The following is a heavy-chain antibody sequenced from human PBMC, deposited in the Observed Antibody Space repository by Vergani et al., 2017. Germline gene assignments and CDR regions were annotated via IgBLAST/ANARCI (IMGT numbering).Heavy chain of an antibody. CDR2: IYHSGST. CDR1: GGSISSSNW. V-gene: IGHV4-4*02. J-gene: IGHJ4*02. D-gene: IGHD3-10*01. CDR3: ARDRGDMVRGVIHHNYYFDY. Sequence: QVQLQESGPGLVKPSGTLSLTCAVSGGSISSSNWWSWVRQPPGKGLEWIGEIYHSGSTNYNPSLKSRVTISVDKSKTQFSLKLSSVTSADTAVYYCARDRGDMVRGVIHHNYYFDYWGQGTLVTVSS.